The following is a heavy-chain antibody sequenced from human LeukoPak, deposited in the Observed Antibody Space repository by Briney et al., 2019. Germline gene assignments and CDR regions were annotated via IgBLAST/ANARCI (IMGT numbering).Heavy chain of an antibody. CDR2: ISSSSSYI. V-gene: IGHV3-21*01. Sequence: PGGSLRLSCAASGFTFSSYSMNWVRQAPGKGLEWVSSISSSSSYIYYADSVKGRFTISRDNAKNSLYLQMNSLRAEDTAVYYCATEQSPPDFGVVILSLRGHGMDVWGPGTTVTVSS. D-gene: IGHD3-3*01. CDR1: GFTFSSYS. J-gene: IGHJ6*02. CDR3: ATEQSPPDFGVVILSLRGHGMDV.